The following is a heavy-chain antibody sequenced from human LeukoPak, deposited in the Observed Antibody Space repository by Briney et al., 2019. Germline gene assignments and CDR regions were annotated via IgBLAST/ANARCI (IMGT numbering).Heavy chain of an antibody. CDR1: GFTVSSSY. J-gene: IGHJ4*02. CDR2: IKSKTDGGTT. V-gene: IGHV3-15*01. D-gene: IGHD3-22*01. CDR3: TTEANYDSSGYLN. Sequence: GGSLRLSCAATGFTVSSSYMSWVRQAPGKGLEWVGRIKSKTDGGTTDYAAPVKGRFTISRDDSRNTLYLQMNSLKTEDTAVYHCTTEANYDSSGYLNWGQGTLVTVSS.